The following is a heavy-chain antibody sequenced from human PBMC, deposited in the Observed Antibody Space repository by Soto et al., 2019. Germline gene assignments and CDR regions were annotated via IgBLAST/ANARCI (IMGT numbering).Heavy chain of an antibody. V-gene: IGHV1-69*13. J-gene: IGHJ4*02. CDR2: IIPIFGTA. Sequence: VKVSCKATGGAFCTYAISWVRQAPGQGLEWMGGIIPIFGTANYAQKFQGRVTITADESTSTAYMELSSLRSEDTAVYYCARFRRAHVGYCGQGTLVTVSS. CDR3: ARFRRAHVGY. CDR1: GGAFCTYA.